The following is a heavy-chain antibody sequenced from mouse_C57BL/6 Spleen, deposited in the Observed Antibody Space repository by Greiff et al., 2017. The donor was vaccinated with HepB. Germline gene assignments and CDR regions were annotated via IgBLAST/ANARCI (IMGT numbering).Heavy chain of an antibody. Sequence: QVQLQQPGAELVKPGASVKMSCKASGYTFTSYWITWVKQRPGQGLEWIGDIYPGSGSTNYNEKFKSKATLTVDTSSSTAYMKLSSLTSEDSAVYYCARNWVPYAMDYWGQGTSVTVSS. CDR1: GYTFTSYW. D-gene: IGHD4-1*01. CDR2: IYPGSGST. J-gene: IGHJ4*01. V-gene: IGHV1-55*01. CDR3: ARNWVPYAMDY.